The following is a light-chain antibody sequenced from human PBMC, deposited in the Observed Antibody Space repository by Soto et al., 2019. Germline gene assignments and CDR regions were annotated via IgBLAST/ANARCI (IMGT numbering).Light chain of an antibody. CDR2: GAS. CDR3: KQYNNWRT. Sequence: VLTQSPATLSSFPGDSVTLSCRASQSVRSNLAWYQQKPGQAPRLLIYGASTRATGIQARFSGSGSGTEFTLTIRSLQSEDFAVYYCKQYNNWRTCGQGTKVDIK. V-gene: IGKV3-15*01. CDR1: QSVRSN. J-gene: IGKJ1*01.